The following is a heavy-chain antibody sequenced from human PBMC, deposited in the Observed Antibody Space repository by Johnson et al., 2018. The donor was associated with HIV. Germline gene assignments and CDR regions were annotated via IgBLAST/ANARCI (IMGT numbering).Heavy chain of an antibody. V-gene: IGHV3-30*04. CDR3: ARGLGAAAGAFDI. CDR1: GFTFSSYA. J-gene: IGHJ3*02. D-gene: IGHD6-13*01. Sequence: QVQLVESGGAVVQPGRSLRLSCAASGFTFSSYAMHWVRQAPGKGLEWVAVISYDGTNKYYADSVKGRFTISRDNSKNTLYLQMNSLRAEDTAVYYCARGLGAAAGAFDIWGQGTMVTVSS. CDR2: ISYDGTNK.